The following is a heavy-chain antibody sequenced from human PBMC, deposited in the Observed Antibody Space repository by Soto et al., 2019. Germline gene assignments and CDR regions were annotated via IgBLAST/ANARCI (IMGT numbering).Heavy chain of an antibody. J-gene: IGHJ6*03. Sequence: GGSLRLSCAASGFTFSSYGMHWVRQAPGKGLEWVAVIWYDGSNKYYADSVKGRFTISRDNSKNTLYLQMNSLRAEDTAVYYCARDPIAVAGYYYYYYMDVWGKGTTVTVSS. V-gene: IGHV3-33*01. CDR1: GFTFSSYG. CDR3: ARDPIAVAGYYYYYYMDV. CDR2: IWYDGSNK. D-gene: IGHD6-19*01.